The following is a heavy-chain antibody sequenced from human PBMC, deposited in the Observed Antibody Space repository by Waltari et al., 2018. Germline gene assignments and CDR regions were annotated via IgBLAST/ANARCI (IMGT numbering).Heavy chain of an antibody. D-gene: IGHD3-10*01. J-gene: IGHJ4*02. CDR3: TRDGHSYFYGSWSDY. Sequence: QGRLVESGGGVVQPGRSLPLSCEVSGISVGSYAMPWVRQAPGKGLEWVAVISFDGNDIYFADSVKGRFTITRDNSKSTLYLQMNSLTPEDTAIYYCTRDGHSYFYGSWSDYWGQGALVTVSS. V-gene: IGHV3-30*17. CDR2: ISFDGNDI. CDR1: GISVGSYA.